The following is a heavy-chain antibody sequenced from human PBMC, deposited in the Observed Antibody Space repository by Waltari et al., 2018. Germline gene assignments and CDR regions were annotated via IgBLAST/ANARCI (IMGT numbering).Heavy chain of an antibody. Sequence: EVQLVESGGGLVQPGGSLSLSCDASGFSFINYEMNWVRQAPGKGLEWVSYISGSGSTIYYADSVKGRFTISRDNAKNSLNLQMNSLRAEDTALYFCARFSSPAIPDYWGQGTLVTVSS. V-gene: IGHV3-48*03. CDR1: GFSFINYE. CDR3: ARFSSPAIPDY. CDR2: ISGSGSTI. J-gene: IGHJ4*02.